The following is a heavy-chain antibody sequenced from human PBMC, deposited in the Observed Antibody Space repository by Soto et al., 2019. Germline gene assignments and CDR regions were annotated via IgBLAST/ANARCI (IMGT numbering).Heavy chain of an antibody. CDR3: ARYGDYKPFDI. CDR1: GGSISSYY. CDR2: IYYSGST. J-gene: IGHJ3*02. D-gene: IGHD4-17*01. V-gene: IGHV4-59*01. Sequence: PSETLSLTCTVSGGSISSYYWSWIRQPPGKGLEWIGYIYYSGSTNYNPSLKSRVTISVDTSKNQFSLKLSSVTAADTAVYYCARYGDYKPFDIWGQGTMVTVSS.